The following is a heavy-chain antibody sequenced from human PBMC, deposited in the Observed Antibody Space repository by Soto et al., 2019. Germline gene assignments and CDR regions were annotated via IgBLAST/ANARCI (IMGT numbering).Heavy chain of an antibody. V-gene: IGHV1-69*13. CDR3: AREGSGYNF. D-gene: IGHD5-12*01. CDR1: GGSFSNFV. CDR2: IVPVFGRP. Sequence: SVKVSCKASGGSFSNFVISWVRQAPGQGLEWMGGIVPVFGRPNYAQRFRGRLTITADESTSTGYIELISLRSDDTAVYYCAREGSGYNFWGQGTQVTVSS. J-gene: IGHJ4*02.